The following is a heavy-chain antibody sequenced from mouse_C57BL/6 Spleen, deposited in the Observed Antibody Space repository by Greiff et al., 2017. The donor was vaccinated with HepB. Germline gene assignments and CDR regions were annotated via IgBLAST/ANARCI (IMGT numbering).Heavy chain of an antibody. J-gene: IGHJ3*01. CDR3: ARDEGYYFAY. CDR1: GFTFSSYA. V-gene: IGHV5-4*01. D-gene: IGHD2-3*01. CDR2: ISDGGSYT. Sequence: EVKVEESGRGLVKPGGSLKLSCAASGFTFSSYAMSWVRQTPEKRLEWVATISDGGSYTYYPDNVKGRFTISRDNAKNNLYLQMSHLKSEDTAMYYCARDEGYYFAYWGQGTLVTVSA.